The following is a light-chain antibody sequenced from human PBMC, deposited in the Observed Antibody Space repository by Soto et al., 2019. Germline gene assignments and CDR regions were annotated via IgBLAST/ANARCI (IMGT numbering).Light chain of an antibody. CDR1: QSISGW. V-gene: IGKV1-5*01. CDR2: DAS. J-gene: IGKJ1*01. CDR3: QRYNSYWT. Sequence: DIQMTQSPSTLSASVGDRVTITCRARQSISGWLAWYQQKPGQAPKLLIYDASSLESGVPSRFSGSASGTEFALTISSLQPDDFATYYCQRYNSYWTFGQGTKVEIK.